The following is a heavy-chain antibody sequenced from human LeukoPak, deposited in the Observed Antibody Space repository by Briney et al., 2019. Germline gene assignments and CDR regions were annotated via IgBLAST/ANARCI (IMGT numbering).Heavy chain of an antibody. CDR2: IYPGDSDT. Sequence: GESLKIACKGSGYSFASYWIGWVRQMPGKGLEWMGIIYPGDSDTRYSPSFQGQVTISADKSISTAYPQWSSLKASDTAMYYCARGPSGKYSSGWYLYWGQGTLVTVSS. J-gene: IGHJ4*02. V-gene: IGHV5-51*01. D-gene: IGHD6-19*01. CDR1: GYSFASYW. CDR3: ARGPSGKYSSGWYLY.